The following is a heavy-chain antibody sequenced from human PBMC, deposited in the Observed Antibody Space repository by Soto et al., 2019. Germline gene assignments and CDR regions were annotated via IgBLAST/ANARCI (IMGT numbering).Heavy chain of an antibody. CDR3: ARMFSRYDPPYYFDS. CDR2: ISSNSGAI. Sequence: QVQLVESGGGLVKPGGSLRLSCAASRFTFSDYYMSWIRQAPGKGLEWISSISSNSGAIFYADSVKGRFTISRDNAKNSLYLQMSSLRAEDTAVYYCARMFSRYDPPYYFDSWGQGTLVTVSS. CDR1: RFTFSDYY. V-gene: IGHV3-11*01. D-gene: IGHD1-1*01. J-gene: IGHJ4*02.